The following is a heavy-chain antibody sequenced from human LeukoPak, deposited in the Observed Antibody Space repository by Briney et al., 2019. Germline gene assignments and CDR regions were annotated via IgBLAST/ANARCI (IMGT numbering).Heavy chain of an antibody. V-gene: IGHV3-21*01. CDR2: FN. Sequence: FNYYAVSVKGRFTIYRENDKNSLYLKMNRLRPEDTAVYYCARDHSGDFWSGYYTFDAFDIWGQGTMVTVSS. CDR3: ARDHSGDFWSGYYTFDAFDI. J-gene: IGHJ3*02. D-gene: IGHD3-3*01.